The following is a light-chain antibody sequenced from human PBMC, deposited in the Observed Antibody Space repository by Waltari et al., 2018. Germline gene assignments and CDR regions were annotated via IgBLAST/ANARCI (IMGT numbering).Light chain of an antibody. CDR2: GAS. CDR1: QSVSRS. V-gene: IGKV3-20*01. J-gene: IGKJ1*01. CDR3: QHYVRLPVT. Sequence: EIVLTQSPGTLSLSPGERATLSCRASQSVSRSLAWYQQKPGQAPWLLIYGASSRAPGVPDRFSGSGSGTDFSLTISRLEPEDFAVYYCQHYVRLPVTFGQGTKVEIK.